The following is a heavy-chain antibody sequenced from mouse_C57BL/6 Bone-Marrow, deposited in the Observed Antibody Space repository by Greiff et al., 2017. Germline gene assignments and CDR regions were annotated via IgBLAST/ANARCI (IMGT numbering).Heavy chain of an antibody. D-gene: IGHD1-1*01. Sequence: VQLQQPGAELVKPGASVKMSCKASGYTFTSYWITWVKQRPGQGLEWIGDIYPGSGSTNYNEKFKSKATLTVDTSSSTAYMQLSSLTSEDSAVYYCARRNYYGSSLWYFDYWGQGTTLTVSS. CDR2: IYPGSGST. CDR1: GYTFTSYW. CDR3: ARRNYYGSSLWYFDY. V-gene: IGHV1-55*01. J-gene: IGHJ2*01.